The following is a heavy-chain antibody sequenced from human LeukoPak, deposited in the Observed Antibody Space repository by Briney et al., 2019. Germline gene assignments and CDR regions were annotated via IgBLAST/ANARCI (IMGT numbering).Heavy chain of an antibody. V-gene: IGHV3-30*04. CDR2: ISSDGRNK. CDR1: GFAFSSYS. Sequence: PGRSLRLSCAASGFAFSSYSMHWVRQAPGKGLEWVAVISSDGRNKYYADSVKGRFTISRDNSKNTLCLQMNSLRAEDTALYYCARELPRKGYFDYWGQGTLVTVSS. J-gene: IGHJ4*02. CDR3: ARELPRKGYFDY. D-gene: IGHD3-10*01.